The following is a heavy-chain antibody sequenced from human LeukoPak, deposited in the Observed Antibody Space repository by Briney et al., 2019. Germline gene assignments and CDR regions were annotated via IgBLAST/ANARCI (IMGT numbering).Heavy chain of an antibody. J-gene: IGHJ6*02. Sequence: SETLSLTCTVSGGSISSYYWNWIRQPPGKGLEWIGSIYDSGSTNYNPSLKSRLIISVDTSKNQFSLKLSSVTAADTAVYYCARSRGGPWGMDVWGQGTTVTVSS. CDR1: GGSISSYY. CDR2: IYDSGST. CDR3: ARSRGGPWGMDV. D-gene: IGHD2-15*01. V-gene: IGHV4-59*01.